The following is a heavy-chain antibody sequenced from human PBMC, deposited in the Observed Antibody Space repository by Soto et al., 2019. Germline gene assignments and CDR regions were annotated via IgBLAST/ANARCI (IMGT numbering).Heavy chain of an antibody. V-gene: IGHV3-74*01. CDR2: IKSDGTST. CDR1: GLSFSRYW. CDR3: AREGLVTAWFFDI. Sequence: GGSLRLSCLASGLSFSRYWMHWVRQAPGKGLEWVSRIKSDGTSTSYADSVKGRFTISRDNAKNTLYLQMDNLRAEDTAVYYCAREGLVTAWFFDIWGQGT. D-gene: IGHD5-18*01. J-gene: IGHJ3*02.